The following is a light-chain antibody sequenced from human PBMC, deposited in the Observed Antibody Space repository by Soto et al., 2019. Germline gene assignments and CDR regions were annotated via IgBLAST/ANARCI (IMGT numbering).Light chain of an antibody. V-gene: IGKV1D-16*01. J-gene: IGKJ4*01. CDR2: AAS. CDR3: QQYDRYPHY. Sequence: DIQMTQSPSSLSASVGDRVTITCRASQGISNWLAWYQQKPHKAPKSLLYAASTLQSGVPSRFSGSGSGTDFTLTSSSLQPEDFATYYCQQYDRYPHYFGGGTKVEIK. CDR1: QGISNW.